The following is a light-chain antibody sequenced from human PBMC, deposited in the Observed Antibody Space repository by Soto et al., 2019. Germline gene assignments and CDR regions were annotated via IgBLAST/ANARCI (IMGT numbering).Light chain of an antibody. CDR2: LGS. CDR3: MQAIQAPRT. J-gene: IGKJ1*01. Sequence: DIVLTQSPLSLPVTPGEPASISCRSSQSLLHSIGNIYLDWDLQKPGESPQLLIYLGSMRASGVPDRFSGSGSGTDFTLKITRVEAEDVGVYYCMQAIQAPRTFGLGTKVEIK. V-gene: IGKV2-28*01. CDR1: QSLLHSIGNIY.